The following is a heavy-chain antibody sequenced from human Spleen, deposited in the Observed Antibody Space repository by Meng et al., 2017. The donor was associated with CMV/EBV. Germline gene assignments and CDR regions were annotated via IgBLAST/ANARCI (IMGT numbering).Heavy chain of an antibody. CDR1: GFTFGDYA. Sequence: GESLKISCTASGFTFGDYAMNWVRQAPGKGLEWVGFIRSEAYGGTTEYAASVKGRFTISRDDSKSIAYLQMNSLKTEDTAVYYCLVTMVRGVFDYWGQGTLVTVSS. CDR3: LVTMVRGVFDY. D-gene: IGHD3-10*01. V-gene: IGHV3-49*04. J-gene: IGHJ4*02. CDR2: IRSEAYGGTT.